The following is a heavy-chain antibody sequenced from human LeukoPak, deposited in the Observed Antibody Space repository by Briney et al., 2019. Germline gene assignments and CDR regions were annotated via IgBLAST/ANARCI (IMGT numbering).Heavy chain of an antibody. J-gene: IGHJ4*02. CDR1: GDSVSSSSAA. D-gene: IGHD1-1*01. Sequence: SQTLSLTCAISGDSVSSSSAAWSWVRQSPSRGLEWLGRTYYRSKWYNDYVVSVKSRITINPDTLTPEDTAVYYCAREGSEGYLFDYWGQGTLVTVSS. CDR3: AREGSEGYLFDY. V-gene: IGHV6-1*01. CDR2: TYYRSKWYN.